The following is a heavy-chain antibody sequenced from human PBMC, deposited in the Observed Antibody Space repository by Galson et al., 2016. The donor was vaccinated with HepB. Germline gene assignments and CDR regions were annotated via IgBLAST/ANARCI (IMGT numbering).Heavy chain of an antibody. Sequence: SVKVSCKASGYGFRDCDVSWVRQAPGQGLEWMGWMNPNSGNTGYAQRLRGRIDMTSDASINTAYMELHSLRSEDTAVYYCARAIRNQLLSEYWGQGTLITVSS. D-gene: IGHD1-14*01. J-gene: IGHJ4*02. CDR2: MNPNSGNT. CDR1: GYGFRDCD. CDR3: ARAIRNQLLSEY. V-gene: IGHV1-8*01.